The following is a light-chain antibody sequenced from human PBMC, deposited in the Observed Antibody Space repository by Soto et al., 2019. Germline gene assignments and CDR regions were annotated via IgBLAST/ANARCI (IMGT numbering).Light chain of an antibody. CDR2: DAS. Sequence: EVVLTQSPGTLSLSPGERATLSCRASQTVRNNYLAWYQQKPGQAPRLLIYDASSRATGIPDRFSDGGSGTDFTLTISRLEPEDFAVYYCQQFSSYPLTFGGGTKV. CDR3: QQFSSYPLT. V-gene: IGKV3-20*01. CDR1: QTVRNNY. J-gene: IGKJ4*01.